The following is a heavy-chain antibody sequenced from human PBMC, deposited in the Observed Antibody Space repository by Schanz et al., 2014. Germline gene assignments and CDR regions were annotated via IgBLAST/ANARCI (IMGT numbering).Heavy chain of an antibody. CDR2: INPNSGGT. CDR3: ARDIQYHYDTSGPVGAFDI. J-gene: IGHJ3*02. V-gene: IGHV1-2*06. CDR1: GYTFTSYG. D-gene: IGHD3-22*01. Sequence: QVQLVQSGTEVKKPGASVKVSCKASGYTFTSYGVSWVRQAPGQGLEWMGRINPNSGGTNYAQKFQGRVTMTRDTSISTVYMELTRLTFDDTAVYYCARDIQYHYDTSGPVGAFDIWGQGTVVTVSS.